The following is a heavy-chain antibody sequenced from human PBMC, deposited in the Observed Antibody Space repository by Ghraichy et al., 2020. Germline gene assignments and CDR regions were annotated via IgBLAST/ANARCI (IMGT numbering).Heavy chain of an antibody. CDR2: IYYSGST. J-gene: IGHJ4*02. D-gene: IGHD4-17*01. CDR3: ARVDGDYSEAEYYFDY. Sequence: ESLNISCTVSGGSISSYYWSWIRQPPGKGLEWIGYIYYSGSTNYNPSLKSRVTISVDTSKNQFSLKLSSVTAADTAVYYCARVDGDYSEAEYYFDYWGQGTLVTVSS. CDR1: GGSISSYY. V-gene: IGHV4-59*01.